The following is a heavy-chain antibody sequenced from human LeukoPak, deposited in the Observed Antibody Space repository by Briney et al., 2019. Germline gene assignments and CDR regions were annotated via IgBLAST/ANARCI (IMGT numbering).Heavy chain of an antibody. D-gene: IGHD3-10*01. CDR1: GYSISSGYY. CDR2: IYHSGST. V-gene: IGHV4-38-2*02. Sequence: SETLSLTCTVSGYSISSGYYWGWIRQPPGKGLEWIGSIYHSGSTYYNPSLKSRVTISVDTSKNQFSLKLSSVTAADTAVYYCARAPGSGSYHYFDYRGQGTLVTVSS. J-gene: IGHJ4*02. CDR3: ARAPGSGSYHYFDY.